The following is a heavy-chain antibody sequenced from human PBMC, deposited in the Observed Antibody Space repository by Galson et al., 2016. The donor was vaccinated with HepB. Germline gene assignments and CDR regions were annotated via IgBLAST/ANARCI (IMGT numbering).Heavy chain of an antibody. CDR1: GFTFSTYA. V-gene: IGHV3-23*01. Sequence: SLRLSCAASGFTFSTYAMSWVRQAPGKGPEWVSAITGNGGTTSYTDSVKGRFTISRDNSKNTLYLQMNSLRVDDTAVYYCAKRDYSDSDGYLPLFDCWGQGTLVTVSS. J-gene: IGHJ4*02. CDR2: ITGNGGTT. CDR3: AKRDYSDSDGYLPLFDC. D-gene: IGHD3-22*01.